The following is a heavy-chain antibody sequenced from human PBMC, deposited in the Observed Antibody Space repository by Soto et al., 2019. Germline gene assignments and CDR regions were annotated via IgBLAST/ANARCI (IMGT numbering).Heavy chain of an antibody. CDR2: IIPIFGTA. V-gene: IGHV1-69*01. Sequence: QVQLVQSGAEVKKPGSSVKVSCKASGGTFSSYAISWVRQAPGQGLEWMGGIIPIFGTANYAQKFQGRVTITADESTSTADMELSSLRSEDTAVYYCAREEDYYDSSSGFTGGRLGWCDPWCQGTLVTVSS. CDR1: GGTFSSYA. CDR3: AREEDYYDSSSGFTGGRLGWCDP. J-gene: IGHJ5*02. D-gene: IGHD3-22*01.